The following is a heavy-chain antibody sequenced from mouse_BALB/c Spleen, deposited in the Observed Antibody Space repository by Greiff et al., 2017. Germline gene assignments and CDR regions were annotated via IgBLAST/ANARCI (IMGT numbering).Heavy chain of an antibody. CDR1: GYTFTSYW. V-gene: IGHV1-87*01. Sequence: VQLQQSGAELARPGASVKLSCKASGYTFTSYWMQWVKQRPGQGLEWIGAIYPGDGDTRYTQKFKGKATLTADKSSSTAYMQLSSLASEDSAVYYCARRDDGYYWFAYWGQETLVTVSA. CDR2: IYPGDGDT. CDR3: ARRDDGYYWFAY. D-gene: IGHD2-3*01. J-gene: IGHJ3*01.